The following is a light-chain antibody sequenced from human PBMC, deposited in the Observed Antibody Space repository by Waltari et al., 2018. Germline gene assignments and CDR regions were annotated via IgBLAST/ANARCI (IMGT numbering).Light chain of an antibody. CDR3: SSYTTSSPYV. V-gene: IGLV2-14*01. J-gene: IGLJ1*01. Sequence: QSALTQPASVSGSPGQSITISCTGTSSDVGGYQYVSWCQQLPGKAPKLMIYEVSNRPSGISNRFSGSKSGNTASLTISGLQAEDEADYYCSSYTTSSPYVFGTGTKVTVL. CDR1: SSDVGGYQY. CDR2: EVS.